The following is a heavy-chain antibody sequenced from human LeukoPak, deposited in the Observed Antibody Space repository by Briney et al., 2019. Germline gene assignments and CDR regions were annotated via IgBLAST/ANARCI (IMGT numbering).Heavy chain of an antibody. D-gene: IGHD2-15*01. V-gene: IGHV3-13*01. CDR1: GFTLSNYD. Sequence: GGSLRLSCAAAGFTLSNYDMHRDRQPTGKGLEWVSGIGIAGDTYYAGSVKGRFTISRENAKNSLYLQMNSLRAGDTAVYYCARGYVAFDIWGQGTMVTVSS. J-gene: IGHJ3*02. CDR2: IGIAGDT. CDR3: ARGYVAFDI.